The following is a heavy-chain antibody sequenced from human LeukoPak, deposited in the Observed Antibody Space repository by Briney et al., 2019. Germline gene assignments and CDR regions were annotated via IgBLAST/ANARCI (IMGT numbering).Heavy chain of an antibody. J-gene: IGHJ4*02. CDR3: TTYSSSWYYFDY. V-gene: IGHV3-15*01. CDR2: IKSETDGGTA. CDR1: GFTFNNAW. Sequence: GGSLRLSCAASGFTFNNAWMSWVRKAPGKGLEWVGRIKSETDGGTAGYAAPVKGRFTISRDDSKNTLYLQMDSLQTEDTAVYYCTTYSSSWYYFDYWGQGTLVTVSS. D-gene: IGHD6-13*01.